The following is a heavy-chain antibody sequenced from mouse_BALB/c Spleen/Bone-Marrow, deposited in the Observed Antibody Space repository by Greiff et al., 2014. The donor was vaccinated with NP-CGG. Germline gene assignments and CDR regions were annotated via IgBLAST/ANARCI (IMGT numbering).Heavy chain of an antibody. CDR3: ARLDNYGFFAY. D-gene: IGHD1-1*01. CDR1: GFAFSRYW. CDR2: INPNSSTI. J-gene: IGHJ3*01. V-gene: IGHV4-1*02. Sequence: DVQLEESGGGLVQPGGSLKLSCAASGFAFSRYWMSWVRQAPGKGLEWIGEINPNSSTINYTPSIKDKFIISRDNAKNTQYLQMSKVRSEDTALYCWARLDNYGFFAYWGQGTLLTVSA.